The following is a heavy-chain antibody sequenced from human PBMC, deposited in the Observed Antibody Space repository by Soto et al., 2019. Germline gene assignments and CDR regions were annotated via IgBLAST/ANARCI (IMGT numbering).Heavy chain of an antibody. D-gene: IGHD2-2*02. CDR1: GVSFSCYS. V-gene: IGHV4-34*01. J-gene: IGHJ5*02. CDR3: ARKAGCSSTSCYTRMYNWFDP. CDR2: INHSGST. Sequence: SETLSHTCAVAGVSFSCYSWSWIRQPPGKGMEWIGEINHSGSTNYNPSLKSRVTISVDTSKNQFSLKLSSVTAADTAVYYCARKAGCSSTSCYTRMYNWFDPWGQGTLVTVS.